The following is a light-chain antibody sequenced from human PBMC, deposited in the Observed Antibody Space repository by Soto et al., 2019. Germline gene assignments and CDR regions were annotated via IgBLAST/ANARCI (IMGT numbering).Light chain of an antibody. CDR3: QSYDSSLSGWV. J-gene: IGLJ3*02. Sequence: QSALTQPPSVSGAPGQRVTISCTGSSSNIRAGYDVHWYQQLPGTAPKLLIYGNSNRPSGVPDRFSGSKSGTSASLAITGLQAEDEADYYCQSYDSSLSGWVFGGGTKVTVL. CDR2: GNS. CDR1: SSNIRAGYD. V-gene: IGLV1-40*01.